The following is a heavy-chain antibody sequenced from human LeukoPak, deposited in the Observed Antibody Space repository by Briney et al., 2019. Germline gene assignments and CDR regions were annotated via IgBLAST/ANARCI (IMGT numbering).Heavy chain of an antibody. CDR1: GYTFTSYA. CDR2: INTNTGNP. CDR3: AKDNPIEKVPGLGPGY. D-gene: IGHD2-2*01. Sequence: ASVKVSCKASGYTFTSYAMNWVRQAPGQGLEWMGWINTNTGNPTYAQGFTGRFVFSLDTSVSTAYLQMNSLRAEDTAVYYCAKDNPIEKVPGLGPGYWGQGTLVTVSS. J-gene: IGHJ4*02. V-gene: IGHV7-4-1*02.